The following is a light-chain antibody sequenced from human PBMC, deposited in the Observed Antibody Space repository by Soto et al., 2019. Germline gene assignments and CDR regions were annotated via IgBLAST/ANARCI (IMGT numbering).Light chain of an antibody. Sequence: DIQMTQSPSTLSGSVGDRVTITCRASQTISSWLAWYQQKPGKAPKLLIYDASSLGSGVPSRFSGSGSGTEFTLTISSLQPDDSATYYCQQYSSLVTFGQGTKLEI. CDR1: QTISSW. V-gene: IGKV1-5*01. J-gene: IGKJ2*01. CDR3: QQYSSLVT. CDR2: DAS.